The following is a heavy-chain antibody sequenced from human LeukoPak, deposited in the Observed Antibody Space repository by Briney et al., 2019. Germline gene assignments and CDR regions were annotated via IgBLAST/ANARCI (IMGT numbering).Heavy chain of an antibody. CDR2: INHSGST. CDR1: GGSFSGYY. CDR3: ARGVDYYDSY. V-gene: IGHV4-34*01. J-gene: IGHJ4*02. D-gene: IGHD3-22*01. Sequence: SETLSLTCAVYGGSFSGYYWSWIRQPPGKGLEWIGEINHSGSTNYNPSLKSRVTISVDTSKNQFSLKLSSVTAADTAVYYCARGVDYYDSYWGQGTLVTVSS.